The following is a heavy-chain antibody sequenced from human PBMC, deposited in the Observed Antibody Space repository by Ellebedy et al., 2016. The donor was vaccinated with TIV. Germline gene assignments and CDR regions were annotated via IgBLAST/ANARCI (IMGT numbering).Heavy chain of an antibody. J-gene: IGHJ5*02. D-gene: IGHD6-19*01. CDR3: VGPHWLVYS. V-gene: IGHV3-7*03. CDR2: IRPDGIDK. CDR1: GFTFSDHW. Sequence: GESLKISCAASGFTFSDHWMSWVRQAPGKGPEWVANIRPDGIDKHYVDSVRGRFTISRDNAGNSLYLQMNSLRVDDTAVYYCVGPHWLVYSWGQGTLVTVSS.